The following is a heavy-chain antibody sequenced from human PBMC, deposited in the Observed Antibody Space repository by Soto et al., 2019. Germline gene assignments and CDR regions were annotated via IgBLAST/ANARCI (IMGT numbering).Heavy chain of an antibody. CDR3: ARDLRAARGNYGMDV. Sequence: SETLSLTCTVSGGSISSGGYYWSWIRQHPGKGLEWIGYIYYSGSTYYNPSLKSRVTISVDTSKNQFSLKLSSVTAADTAVYYCARDLRAARGNYGMDVWGQGTTVTVSS. D-gene: IGHD6-13*01. V-gene: IGHV4-31*03. CDR1: GGSISSGGYY. CDR2: IYYSGST. J-gene: IGHJ6*02.